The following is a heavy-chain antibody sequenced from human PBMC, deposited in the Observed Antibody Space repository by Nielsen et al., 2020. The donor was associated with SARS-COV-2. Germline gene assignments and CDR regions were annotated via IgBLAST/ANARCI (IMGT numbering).Heavy chain of an antibody. CDR1: GFTFDDYA. J-gene: IGHJ2*01. CDR2: ISWNSGSI. CDR3: AKLYAPDSYFDL. V-gene: IGHV3-9*01. Sequence: SCAASGFTFDDYAMHWVRQAPGKGLEWVSGISWNSGSIGYADSVKGRFTISRDNAKNSLYLQMNSLRAEDTALYYCAKLYAPDSYFDLWGRGTLVTVSS. D-gene: IGHD5/OR15-5a*01.